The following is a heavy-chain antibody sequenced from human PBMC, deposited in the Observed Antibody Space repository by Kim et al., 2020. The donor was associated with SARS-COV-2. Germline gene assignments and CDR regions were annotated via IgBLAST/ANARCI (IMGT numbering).Heavy chain of an antibody. Sequence: GGSLRLSCAASGFSFSSYWMSWVRQAPGKGLEWVANMKEDGSETYYVDSVRGRFSISRDNAKNCLYLQMNSLRADDTAVYYCAAEWGRAFDIWGQGTMVT. CDR3: AAEWGRAFDI. J-gene: IGHJ3*02. CDR2: MKEDGSET. V-gene: IGHV3-7*01. CDR1: GFSFSSYW. D-gene: IGHD3-3*01.